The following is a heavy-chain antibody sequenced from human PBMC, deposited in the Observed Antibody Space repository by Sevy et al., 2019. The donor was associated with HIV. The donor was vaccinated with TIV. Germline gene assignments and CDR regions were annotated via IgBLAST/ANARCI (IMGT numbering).Heavy chain of an antibody. CDR2: FIPMFDTA. CDR1: GGTFSNYA. J-gene: IGHJ6*02. D-gene: IGHD3-22*01. CDR3: ASSDYESSGYSPLYYYGMDV. V-gene: IGHV1-69*13. Sequence: ASVKVSCKASGGTFSNYAISWVRQAPGQGLEWMGGFIPMFDTANSAQKFQGRVTLTADGSTSTAYMELSSLRSEDTAVSYCASSDYESSGYSPLYYYGMDVWGQGTTVTVSS.